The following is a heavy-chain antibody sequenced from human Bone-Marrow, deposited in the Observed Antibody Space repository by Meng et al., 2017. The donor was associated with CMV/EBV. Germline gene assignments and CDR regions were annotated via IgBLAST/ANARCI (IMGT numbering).Heavy chain of an antibody. V-gene: IGHV3-66*02. D-gene: IGHD3-3*01. CDR2: IYSGGST. CDR3: AREMDFWSGKPYYGMDV. J-gene: IGHJ6*02. Sequence: GESLKISCAASGFTVSSNYMSWVRQAPGKGLEWVSVIYSGGSTYYADSVKGRFTISRDNSKNTLYLQMNSLRAEDTAVYYCAREMDFWSGKPYYGMDVSGQGTTVTVSS. CDR1: GFTVSSNY.